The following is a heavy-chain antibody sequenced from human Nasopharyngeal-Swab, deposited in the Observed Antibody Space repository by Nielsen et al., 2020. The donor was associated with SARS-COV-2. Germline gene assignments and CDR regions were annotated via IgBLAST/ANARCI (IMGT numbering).Heavy chain of an antibody. V-gene: IGHV3-13*01. J-gene: IGHJ4*02. CDR1: GFTFSSYD. CDR2: IATAGDT. D-gene: IGHD6-19*01. CDR3: AGKYSNGWYRF. Sequence: GGSLRLSCAASGFTFSSYDMHWVRQVTGKGLEWVSAIATAGDTYYAGSVKGRFTISRENAKNSLYLQMNRLRAEDTAVYYCAGKYSNGWYRFWGQGTLVTVSS.